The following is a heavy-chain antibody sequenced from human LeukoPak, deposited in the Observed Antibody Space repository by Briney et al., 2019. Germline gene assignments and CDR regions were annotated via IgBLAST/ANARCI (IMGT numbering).Heavy chain of an antibody. V-gene: IGHV3-74*01. Sequence: PGGSLRLSCAASGFTFSKYWMLWVRQAPGKGLESVPRINTDGTVTTYADSVKGRFTASRDNADNTMFLQMYSVRDEDTAVYYCATKQWLAPPPDSWGQGTPVTVSS. CDR1: GFTFSKYW. J-gene: IGHJ4*02. CDR3: ATKQWLAPPPDS. CDR2: INTDGTVT. D-gene: IGHD6-19*01.